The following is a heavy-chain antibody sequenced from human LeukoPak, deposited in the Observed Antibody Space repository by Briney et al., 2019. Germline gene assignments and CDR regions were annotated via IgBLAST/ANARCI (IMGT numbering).Heavy chain of an antibody. Sequence: GASVTVSCKASGYTFTGYYMHWVRQAPGQGLEWMGWINPNSGGTNYARKFQGRVTMTRDTSISTAYMELSRLRSDDTAVYYCAASFYGSGSYYTFDYWGQGTLVTVSS. J-gene: IGHJ4*02. CDR2: INPNSGGT. CDR1: GYTFTGYY. V-gene: IGHV1-2*02. CDR3: AASFYGSGSYYTFDY. D-gene: IGHD3-10*01.